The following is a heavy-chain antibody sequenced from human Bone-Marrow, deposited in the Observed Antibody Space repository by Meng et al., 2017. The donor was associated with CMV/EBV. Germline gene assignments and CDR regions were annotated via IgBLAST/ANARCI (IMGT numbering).Heavy chain of an antibody. J-gene: IGHJ4*02. CDR1: GFTFSSYE. CDR3: ARDPSTIFGVKYPYYFAD. Sequence: GESLKISCAASGFTFSSYEMNWVRQAPGKGLEWVSYISSSGSTIYYADSVKGRFTISRDNAKNSLYLQMNSLRAEDTAVYYCARDPSTIFGVKYPYYFADWGQGPRVTRYS. V-gene: IGHV3-48*03. CDR2: ISSSGSTI. D-gene: IGHD3-3*01.